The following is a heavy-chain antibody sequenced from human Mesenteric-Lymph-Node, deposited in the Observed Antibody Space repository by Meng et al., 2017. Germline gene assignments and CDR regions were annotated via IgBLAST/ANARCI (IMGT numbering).Heavy chain of an antibody. CDR3: VKVREGGISVFDY. D-gene: IGHD3-16*01. CDR2: IKENGNEK. Sequence: GGSLRLSCAASGFTFSTYWMNWVRQAPGKGLEWVATIKENGNEKTYVDSVKGRFTISRDNTKNSLNLQMNSLRAEDTAVYYCVKVREGGISVFDYWGRGTLVTVSS. CDR1: GFTFSTYW. J-gene: IGHJ4*02. V-gene: IGHV3-7*01.